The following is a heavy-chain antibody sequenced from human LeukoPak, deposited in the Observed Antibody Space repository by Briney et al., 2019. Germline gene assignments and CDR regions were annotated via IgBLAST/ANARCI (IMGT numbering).Heavy chain of an antibody. D-gene: IGHD6-6*01. J-gene: IGHJ3*02. CDR3: GRVGGRSKAAKGDAFDI. CDR2: ISSGSTYM. Sequence: PGGSLRLSCAASGFTFSSCSMNWVRQAPGKGLEWVSSISSGSTYMYYADSVKGRFTISRDNAQNSMYLQMNSLRAEDTAVYYCGRVGGRSKAAKGDAFDIWGQGTMVTVSS. CDR1: GFTFSSCS. V-gene: IGHV3-21*01.